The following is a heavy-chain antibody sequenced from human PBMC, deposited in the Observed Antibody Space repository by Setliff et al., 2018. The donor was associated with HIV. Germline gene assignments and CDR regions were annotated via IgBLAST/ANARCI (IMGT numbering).Heavy chain of an antibody. Sequence: QAGGSLRLSCAASGFTFTTYAMSWVRQAPGKGLEWVSCISGTGASTYYADSVKGRFTISRDNSKNTLSLQMNSPRADDTAVYYCAKGGYSSSWAPNWFDPWGQGTLVTVSS. D-gene: IGHD6-13*01. CDR1: GFTFTTYA. J-gene: IGHJ5*02. CDR2: ISGTGAST. CDR3: AKGGYSSSWAPNWFDP. V-gene: IGHV3-23*01.